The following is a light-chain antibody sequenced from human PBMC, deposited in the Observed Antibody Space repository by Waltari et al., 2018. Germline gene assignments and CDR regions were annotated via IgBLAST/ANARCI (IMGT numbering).Light chain of an antibody. CDR2: LGS. Sequence: EIVMTQSPLSLPVTPGEPASISCRSSQSLLHSNGQKYLDWYLQKPGQSPQLLISLGSNRASGVPDRFSGSGSGTDFTLKISRVEAEDVGVYYCMQALQTPLTFGGGTKVEIK. J-gene: IGKJ4*01. CDR1: QSLLHSNGQKY. CDR3: MQALQTPLT. V-gene: IGKV2-28*01.